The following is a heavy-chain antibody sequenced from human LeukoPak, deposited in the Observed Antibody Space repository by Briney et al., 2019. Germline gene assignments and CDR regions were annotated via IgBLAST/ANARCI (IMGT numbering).Heavy chain of an antibody. V-gene: IGHV1-2*02. J-gene: IGHJ3*01. CDR1: GYTFNGFY. CDR2: IYPKSRDT. CDR3: ARDEAADGTNALDV. Sequence: ASVKVSCKASGYTFNGFYLHWVRQAPGQGLEWMGYIYPKSRDTNYEQNFQGRVTMTSDTSMSTVYMELTGLRSDDMAVYYCARDEAADGTNALDVWGQGTMVTVSS. D-gene: IGHD6-13*01.